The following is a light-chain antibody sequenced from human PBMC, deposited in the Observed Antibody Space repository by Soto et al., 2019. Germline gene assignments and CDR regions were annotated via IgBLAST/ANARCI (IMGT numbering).Light chain of an antibody. J-gene: IGKJ1*01. CDR3: QQYKSYWT. V-gene: IGKV1-5*01. CDR2: DAS. CDR1: QSISRG. Sequence: IPMTLSLFTLSASLGDRVPITCRASQSISRGFAWYQQTPGKAPKLLTYDASSLESGVPSRLSGSGSGTEFTLTISSLQPDDPAVYYCQQYKSYWTFGQGTKLDIK.